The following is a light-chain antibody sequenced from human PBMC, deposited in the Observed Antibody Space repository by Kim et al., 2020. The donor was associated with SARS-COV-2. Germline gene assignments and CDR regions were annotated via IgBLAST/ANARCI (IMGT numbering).Light chain of an antibody. V-gene: IGKV3-15*01. CDR1: QSISSN. Sequence: EIVMTQSPATPSVSPGERVTLSCRASQSISSNLGWYQQKPGQAPRLLIYGASTRATGIPARFSGSGSGTEFTLTISSLQSEDFAVYCCQQYNDWPWTFGQGTKVDIK. J-gene: IGKJ1*01. CDR3: QQYNDWPWT. CDR2: GAS.